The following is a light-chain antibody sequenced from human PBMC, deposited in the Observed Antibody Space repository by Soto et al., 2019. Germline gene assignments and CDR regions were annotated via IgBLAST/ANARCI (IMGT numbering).Light chain of an antibody. CDR2: DAS. Sequence: EIVLTQSPATLSLSPGERATLSCRASQSISNYLAWYQHKPGQAPRLLIYDASSRATGIPARFSGSGSGTDFTLTISSLEPEDFAVYFCQLRSNWPPTWTFGQGTKVEI. V-gene: IGKV3-11*01. CDR3: QLRSNWPPTWT. CDR1: QSISNY. J-gene: IGKJ1*01.